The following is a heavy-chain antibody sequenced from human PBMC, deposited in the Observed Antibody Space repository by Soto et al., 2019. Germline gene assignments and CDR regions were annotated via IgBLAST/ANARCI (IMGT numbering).Heavy chain of an antibody. D-gene: IGHD2-15*01. V-gene: IGHV1-18*01. Sequence: QVQLVQSGPEVKKAGASVKVSCTAPTDYIFLAYGFDWVRQAPGQGLEWMGWISPKFGRTNYARTLQDRFTMTTNVSTTSVYMELRDLRSYDTAVYYCDRDDCNGGSCDGGHYLDLWGRGTPISVSS. CDR3: DRDDCNGGSCDGGHYLDL. J-gene: IGHJ2*01. CDR1: DYIFLAYG. CDR2: ISPKFGRT.